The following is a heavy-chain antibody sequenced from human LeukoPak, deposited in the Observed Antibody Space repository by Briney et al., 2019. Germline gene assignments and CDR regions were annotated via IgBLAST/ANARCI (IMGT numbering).Heavy chain of an antibody. CDR1: GFTFSTYA. V-gene: IGHV3-23*01. J-gene: IGHJ4*02. CDR3: ARRRDEALDY. Sequence: GGSLRLSCAASGFTFSTYAMSWVRQAPGKGLEWVSSISGGGANTYYADSVKGRLTISRDNSKNTLSLLMDSLRAEDTAVYYCARRRDEALDYWGQGTLVTVSS. CDR2: ISGGGANT. D-gene: IGHD1-14*01.